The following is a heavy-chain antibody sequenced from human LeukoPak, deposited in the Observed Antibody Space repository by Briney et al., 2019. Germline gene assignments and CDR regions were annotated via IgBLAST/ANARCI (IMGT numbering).Heavy chain of an antibody. J-gene: IGHJ4*02. CDR3: AKDRVVGSSWYYFDY. Sequence: PGGSLRLSCAASGFTFSSYAMSWVRQAPGKGLESVSAISGSGGSTYYADSVKGRFTISRDNSKNTLYLQMNSLRAEDTAVYYCAKDRVVGSSWYYFDYWGQGTLVTVSS. V-gene: IGHV3-23*01. D-gene: IGHD6-13*01. CDR1: GFTFSSYA. CDR2: ISGSGGST.